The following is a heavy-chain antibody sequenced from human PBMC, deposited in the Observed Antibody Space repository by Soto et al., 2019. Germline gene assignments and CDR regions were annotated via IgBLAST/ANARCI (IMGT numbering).Heavy chain of an antibody. V-gene: IGHV1-69*02. D-gene: IGHD3-3*01. J-gene: IGHJ6*03. Sequence: QVQLVQSGAEVKKPGSSVKVSCKASGGTFSSYTISWVRQAPGQGLEWMGRIIPILGIANYAQKFQGRVTSTADKSTSTAYMELSSLRSEDTAVYYCARGRRYDFWSGDYYYYMDVWGKGTTVTVSS. CDR3: ARGRRYDFWSGDYYYYMDV. CDR1: GGTFSSYT. CDR2: IIPILGIA.